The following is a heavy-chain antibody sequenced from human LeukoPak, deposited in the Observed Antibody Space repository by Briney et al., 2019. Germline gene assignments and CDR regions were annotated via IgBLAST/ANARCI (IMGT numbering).Heavy chain of an antibody. V-gene: IGHV3-66*01. CDR3: ARDSDYDSSGYYYEPFDY. CDR1: GFTVSSNY. CDR2: IYSGGST. J-gene: IGHJ4*02. Sequence: GGSLRLSCAASGFTVSSNYMSWVRQAPGKGLEWVSVIYSGGSTYYADPVKGRFTIPRDNSKNTLYLQMNSLRAEDTAVYYCARDSDYDSSGYYYEPFDYWGQGTLVTVSS. D-gene: IGHD3-22*01.